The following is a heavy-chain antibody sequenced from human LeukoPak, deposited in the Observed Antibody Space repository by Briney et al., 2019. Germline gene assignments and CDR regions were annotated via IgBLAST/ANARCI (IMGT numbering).Heavy chain of an antibody. J-gene: IGHJ4*02. CDR2: INHSGST. D-gene: IGHD6-19*01. V-gene: IGHV4-34*01. Sequence: SETLSPTCAVYGGSFSGYYWSWIRQPPGKGLEWIGEINHSGSTNYNPSLKSRVTISVDTSKNQFSLELSSVTAADTAVYYCARGFLGYSSGWYLRPYYFDYWGQGTLVTVSS. CDR1: GGSFSGYY. CDR3: ARGFLGYSSGWYLRPYYFDY.